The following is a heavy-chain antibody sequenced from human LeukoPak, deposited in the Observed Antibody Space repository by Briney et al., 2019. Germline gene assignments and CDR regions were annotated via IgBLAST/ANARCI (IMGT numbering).Heavy chain of an antibody. CDR3: ARSLLGGYCSSTSCYTSAFDI. V-gene: IGHV1-2*02. D-gene: IGHD2-2*02. J-gene: IGHJ3*02. CDR2: INPNSGGT. Sequence: ASVKVSCKASGYTFTGYYMHWVRQAPGQGLEWMGWINPNSGGTNYAQKFQGRVTMTRDTSISTAYMELSRLRSDDTAVYYCARSLLGGYCSSTSCYTSAFDIWGQGTMVTVSS. CDR1: GYTFTGYY.